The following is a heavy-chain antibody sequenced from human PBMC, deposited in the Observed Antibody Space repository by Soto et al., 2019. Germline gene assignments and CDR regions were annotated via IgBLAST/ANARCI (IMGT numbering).Heavy chain of an antibody. Sequence: SETLSLTCAVYGGSFSGYYWSWIRQPPGKGLEWIGEINHSGSTNYNPSLKSRVTISVDTSKNQFSLKLSSVTAADTAVYYCARGLKRWLQLLGFDYWGQGTLVTVSS. V-gene: IGHV4-34*01. CDR3: ARGLKRWLQLLGFDY. D-gene: IGHD5-12*01. J-gene: IGHJ4*02. CDR2: INHSGST. CDR1: GGSFSGYY.